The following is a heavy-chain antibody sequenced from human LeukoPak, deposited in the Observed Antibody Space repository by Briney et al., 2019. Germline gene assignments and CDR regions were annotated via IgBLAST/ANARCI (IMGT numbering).Heavy chain of an antibody. Sequence: GRSLRLSCAASGFTFSSYAMHWVRQAPGKGLEWVAVISYDGSNKYYADSVKGRFTISRDNSKNTLYLQMNSLRAEDTAVYYCARSYYDSSGYWTFDYWGQGTLVTVSS. V-gene: IGHV3-30-3*01. CDR2: ISYDGSNK. CDR3: ARSYYDSSGYWTFDY. CDR1: GFTFSSYA. J-gene: IGHJ4*02. D-gene: IGHD3-22*01.